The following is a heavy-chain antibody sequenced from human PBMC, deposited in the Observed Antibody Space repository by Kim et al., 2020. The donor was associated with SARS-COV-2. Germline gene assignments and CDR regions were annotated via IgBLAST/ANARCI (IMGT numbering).Heavy chain of an antibody. CDR3: ARRAHIVVVPAAITLFITRRLGESDDAFDI. CDR1: GFTFSSYS. J-gene: IGHJ3*02. V-gene: IGHV3-21*01. Sequence: GGSLRLSCAASGFTFSSYSMNWVRQAPGKGLEWVSSISSSSSYIYYADSVKGRFTISRDNAKNSLYLQMNSLRAEDTAVYYCARRAHIVVVPAAITLFITRRLGESDDAFDIWGQGTMVTASS. D-gene: IGHD2-2*01. CDR2: ISSSSSYI.